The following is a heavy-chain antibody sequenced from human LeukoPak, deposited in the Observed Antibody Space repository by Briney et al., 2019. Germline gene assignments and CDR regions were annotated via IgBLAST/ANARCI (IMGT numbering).Heavy chain of an antibody. Sequence: GGSLRLSCAASGFTVSSNYMSWVRQAPGKGLEWVSVIYSGGSTCYADSVKGRFTISRDNAKNSLYLQMNSLRAEDTALYYCARALYYYDSSDYYYFDYWGQGTLVTVSS. CDR2: IYSGGST. J-gene: IGHJ4*02. CDR1: GFTVSSNY. D-gene: IGHD3-22*01. CDR3: ARALYYYDSSDYYYFDY. V-gene: IGHV3-53*05.